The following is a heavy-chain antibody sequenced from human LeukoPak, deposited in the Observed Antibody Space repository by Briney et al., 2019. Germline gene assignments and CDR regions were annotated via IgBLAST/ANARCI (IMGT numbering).Heavy chain of an antibody. D-gene: IGHD2-21*02. V-gene: IGHV4-59*01. Sequence: SETLSLTCSVSGGSISGYYWSWIRQPPGKGLEWIGYIYYSGSTNYNPSLKSRVTISVDTSKNQFSLKLSSVTAADTAVYYCARAVPTPQYCGGDCYSDGFDYWGQGTLVTVSS. CDR1: GGSISGYY. CDR2: IYYSGST. J-gene: IGHJ4*02. CDR3: ARAVPTPQYCGGDCYSDGFDY.